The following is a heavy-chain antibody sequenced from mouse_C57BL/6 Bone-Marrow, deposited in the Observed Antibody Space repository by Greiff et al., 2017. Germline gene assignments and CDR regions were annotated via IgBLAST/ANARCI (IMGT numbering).Heavy chain of an antibody. Sequence: VQLQQSGAELAKPGASVKLSCKASGYTFTSYWMHWVKQRPGQGLEWIGYINPSSGYTKYNQKFKDKATLTVDKSSSTACMQLSSLTSADSAVYYYARRRRNWNLDYWGQGTTLTVS. CDR3: ARRRRNWNLDY. D-gene: IGHD4-1*01. CDR1: GYTFTSYW. V-gene: IGHV1-7*01. CDR2: INPSSGYT. J-gene: IGHJ2*01.